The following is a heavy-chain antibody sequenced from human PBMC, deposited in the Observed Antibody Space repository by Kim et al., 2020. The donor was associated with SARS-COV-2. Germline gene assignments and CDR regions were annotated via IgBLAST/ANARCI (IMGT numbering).Heavy chain of an antibody. CDR2: ISSSGSTI. CDR1: GFTFSSYE. Sequence: GGSLRLSCAASGFTFSSYEMNWVRQAPGKGLEWVSYISSSGSTIYYADSVKGRFTISRDNAKNSLYLQMNSLRAEDTAVYYCARDTYYYDSSGYYYFTEYYSAGMDVWGQGTTVTVSS. V-gene: IGHV3-48*03. J-gene: IGHJ6*02. D-gene: IGHD3-22*01. CDR3: ARDTYYYDSSGYYYFTEYYSAGMDV.